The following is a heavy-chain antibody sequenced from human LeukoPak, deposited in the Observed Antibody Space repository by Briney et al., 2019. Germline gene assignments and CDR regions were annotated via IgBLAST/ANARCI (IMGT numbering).Heavy chain of an antibody. J-gene: IGHJ4*02. CDR1: GFTFSSYA. CDR3: AKLIWGATTAFDY. D-gene: IGHD1-26*01. Sequence: GGSLRLSCAASGFTFSSYAMSWVRQAPGKGLERVSAISGSGGSTYYADSVKGRFTISRDNSKNTLYLQMNSLRAEDTAVYYCAKLIWGATTAFDYWGQGTLVTVSS. V-gene: IGHV3-23*01. CDR2: ISGSGGST.